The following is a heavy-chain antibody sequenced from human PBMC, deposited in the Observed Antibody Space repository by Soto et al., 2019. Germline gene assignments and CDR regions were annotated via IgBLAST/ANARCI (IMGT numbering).Heavy chain of an antibody. CDR1: GFTFSSYS. CDR3: AKSTLVVMVIHEFDS. Sequence: GGSLRLSCAASGFTFSSYSTSWVRQAPWKGLEWVSGISGSGDSTYYADSVKGRFTISRDNSKNTLYLQMNSLRAEDTAVYYCAKSTLVVMVIHEFDSLGPGTLLTVSS. J-gene: IGHJ4*02. D-gene: IGHD3-22*01. V-gene: IGHV3-23*01. CDR2: ISGSGDST.